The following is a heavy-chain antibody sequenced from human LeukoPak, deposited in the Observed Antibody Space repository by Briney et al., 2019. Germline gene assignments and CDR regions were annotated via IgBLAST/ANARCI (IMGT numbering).Heavy chain of an antibody. J-gene: IGHJ4*02. D-gene: IGHD3-10*01. V-gene: IGHV4-30-4*01. Sequence: SETLSLTCTVSGGSISSGDYYWSWIRQPPGKGLEWIGYIYYSGSTYYNPSPKSRVTISVDTSKNQFSLKLSSVTAADTAVYYCARVWFGELSLYYFDYWGQGTLVTVSS. CDR1: GGSISSGDYY. CDR2: IYYSGST. CDR3: ARVWFGELSLYYFDY.